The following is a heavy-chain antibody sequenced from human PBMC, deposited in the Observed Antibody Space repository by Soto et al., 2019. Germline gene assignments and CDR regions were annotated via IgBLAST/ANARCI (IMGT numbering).Heavy chain of an antibody. J-gene: IGHJ4*02. V-gene: IGHV3-33*01. CDR2: IWYDGSNK. Sequence: GGSLRLSCAASGFTFSSYGMHWVRQAPGKGLEWVAVIWYDGSNKYYADSVKGRFTISRDNSKNTLYLQMNSLRAEDTAVYYCARASLAYYYDSSGYYYFDYWGQGTLVTVSS. CDR3: ARASLAYYYDSSGYYYFDY. D-gene: IGHD3-22*01. CDR1: GFTFSSYG.